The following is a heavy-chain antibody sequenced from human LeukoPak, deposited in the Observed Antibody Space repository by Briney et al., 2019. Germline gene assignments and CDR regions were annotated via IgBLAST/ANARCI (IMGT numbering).Heavy chain of an antibody. CDR2: ISWNSGSI. Sequence: PGGSLRLSCAASGFTFDDYAMHWVRQAPGKGLEWVSGISWNSGSIGYADSVKGRFTISRDNAKNSLYLQMNSLRAEDTALYYCARIYDSSGYFPNDYWGQGTLVTVSS. CDR3: ARIYDSSGYFPNDY. D-gene: IGHD3-22*01. J-gene: IGHJ4*02. V-gene: IGHV3-9*01. CDR1: GFTFDDYA.